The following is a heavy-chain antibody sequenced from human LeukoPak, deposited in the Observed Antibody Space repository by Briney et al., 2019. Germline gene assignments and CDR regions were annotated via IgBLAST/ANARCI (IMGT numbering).Heavy chain of an antibody. CDR1: GGSFSDYY. J-gene: IGHJ4*02. CDR3: ARAVSSSWPYFDY. CDR2: IYTSGST. V-gene: IGHV4-59*10. D-gene: IGHD6-13*01. Sequence: PSETLSLTCAVYGGSFSDYYWSWIRQPAGKGLEWIGRIYTSGSTNYNPSLKSRVTISVDTSKNQFSLKLSSVTAADTAVYYCARAVSSSWPYFDYWGQGTLVTVSS.